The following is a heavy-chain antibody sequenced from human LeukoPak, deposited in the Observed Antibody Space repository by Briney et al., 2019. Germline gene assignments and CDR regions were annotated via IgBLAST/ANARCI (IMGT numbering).Heavy chain of an antibody. D-gene: IGHD6-19*01. CDR1: GFTFSSYW. V-gene: IGHV4-34*01. Sequence: GSLRLSCAASGFTFSSYWMSWIRQPPGKGLEWIGEINHSGSTNYNPSLKSRVTISVDTSKNQFSLKLSSVTAADTAVYYCARGHNSGWYSYWGQGTLVTVSS. CDR2: INHSGST. CDR3: ARGHNSGWYSY. J-gene: IGHJ4*02.